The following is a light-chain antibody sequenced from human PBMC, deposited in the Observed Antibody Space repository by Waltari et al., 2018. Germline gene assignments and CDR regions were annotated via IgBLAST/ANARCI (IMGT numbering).Light chain of an antibody. CDR1: VYNY. V-gene: IGLV2-14*03. J-gene: IGLJ1*01. CDR3: SSYTSSSTYV. Sequence: QSALTQPASVSGSLGQAITISCAGVYNYVSWYQQHPGNAPKLMIFDVSKRPSVVSNRFSGSRSGNTASLTISGLQAEDEANYFCSSYTSSSTYVFGTGTKVT. CDR2: DVS.